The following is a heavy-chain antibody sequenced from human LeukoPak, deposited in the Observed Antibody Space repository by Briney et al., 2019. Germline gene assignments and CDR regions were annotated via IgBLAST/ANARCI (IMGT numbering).Heavy chain of an antibody. Sequence: GGSLRLSCAASGFTFSSYSMNWVRQAPGKGLEWVSSISDSSNYIFYADSVKGRFTISRDNAKNSLYLQMDSLRAEDTAVYYCARAQYGASADYWGQGTLVTVSS. CDR2: ISDSSNYI. J-gene: IGHJ4*02. CDR3: ARAQYGASADY. CDR1: GFTFSSYS. V-gene: IGHV3-21*01. D-gene: IGHD4/OR15-4a*01.